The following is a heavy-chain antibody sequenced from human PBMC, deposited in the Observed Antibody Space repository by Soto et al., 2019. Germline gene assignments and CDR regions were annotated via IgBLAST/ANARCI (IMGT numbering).Heavy chain of an antibody. V-gene: IGHV4-34*01. CDR1: GGSFSDYT. CDR2: INHSGST. J-gene: IGHJ5*02. D-gene: IGHD3-10*01. Sequence: QVHLQQWGAGLLMPSETLSLTCAVYGGSFSDYTWNWIRQPPGKGLEWIGEINHSGSTHYNPSLKRRFTISVDTSKTQLSLKVTSVTAADTAVYYCARGMVRGVNWFDPWGQGTLVTVSS. CDR3: ARGMVRGVNWFDP.